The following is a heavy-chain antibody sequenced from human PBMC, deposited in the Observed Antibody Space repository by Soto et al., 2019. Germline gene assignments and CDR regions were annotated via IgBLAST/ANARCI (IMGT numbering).Heavy chain of an antibody. CDR2: ISYDGSNK. J-gene: IGHJ6*02. D-gene: IGHD3-16*01. CDR3: ARGGCNYASGDHGHDL. Sequence: PEGSRRLSGSACGFTLSRYPVRWVRQAPGKGLERVAVISYDGSNKYYADSLKGRFTISRDNSKYTLYLQMNSLRAEDTAVYYCARGGCNYASGDHGHDLCGQAPRATVPS. V-gene: IGHV3-30-3*01. CDR1: GFTLSRYP.